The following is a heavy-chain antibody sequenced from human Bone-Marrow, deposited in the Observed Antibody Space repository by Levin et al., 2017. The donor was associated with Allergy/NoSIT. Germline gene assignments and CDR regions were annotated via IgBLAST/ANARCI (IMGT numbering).Heavy chain of an antibody. Sequence: LAGGSLRLSCAASGFIFRSYGMHWVRQAPGKGLEWVAAISGSAGETFYRDSVKGRFTISRDNSKNTVSLQMNSLRAEDTAVYYCAKDRVVPVDLFDFWGPGTLIVVSS. CDR2: ISGSAGET. V-gene: IGHV3-23*01. J-gene: IGHJ4*02. D-gene: IGHD3-3*01. CDR3: AKDRVVPVDLFDF. CDR1: GFIFRSYG.